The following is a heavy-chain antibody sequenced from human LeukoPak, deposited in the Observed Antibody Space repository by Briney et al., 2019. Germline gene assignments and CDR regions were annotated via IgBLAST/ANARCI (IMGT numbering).Heavy chain of an antibody. CDR3: ARDIEQGRGDLRLGFDY. CDR2: IWYDGSNK. CDR1: GFTFSTYG. Sequence: GGSLRLSCAASGFTFSTYGMHWVRQAPGKGLEWVALIWYDGSNKYYADSVKGRFTISRDNSKNTLYLQMSSLTAEDTAVYYCARDIEQGRGDLRLGFDYWGQGTLVTVSS. D-gene: IGHD7-27*01. J-gene: IGHJ4*02. V-gene: IGHV3-33*01.